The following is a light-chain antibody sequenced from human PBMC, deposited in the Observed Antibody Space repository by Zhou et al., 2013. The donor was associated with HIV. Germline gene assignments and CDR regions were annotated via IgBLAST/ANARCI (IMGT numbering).Light chain of an antibody. J-gene: IGKJ2*01. V-gene: IGKV3-20*01. CDR3: QQYGSSPVT. Sequence: EIVMTQSPAILSVSPGERATLSCRASQTVYSSYLAWFQQKPGQAPRLLIYGASTRATGIPDRFSGSGSGTDFTLTISRLEPEDFAVYFCQQYGSSPVTFGQGTKLEIK. CDR2: GAS. CDR1: QTVYSSY.